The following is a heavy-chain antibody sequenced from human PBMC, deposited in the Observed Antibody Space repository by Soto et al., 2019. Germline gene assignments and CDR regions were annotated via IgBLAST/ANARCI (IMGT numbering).Heavy chain of an antibody. Sequence: GASVKVSCKASGYTFTSYAMHWVRQAPGQRLEWMGWINAGNGNTKYSQKFQGRVTITRDTSTSTVYMELSSLRSEDTAVYYCASDYSSGWYDYYYGMDVWGQGTTVTVSS. D-gene: IGHD6-19*01. CDR1: GYTFTSYA. V-gene: IGHV1-3*01. J-gene: IGHJ6*02. CDR2: INAGNGNT. CDR3: ASDYSSGWYDYYYGMDV.